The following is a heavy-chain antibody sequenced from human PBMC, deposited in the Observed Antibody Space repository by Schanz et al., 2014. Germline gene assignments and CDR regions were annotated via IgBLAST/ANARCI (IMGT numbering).Heavy chain of an antibody. CDR2: IYYTGSP. Sequence: QVQLQESGPGLVQPSETLSLTCTVSGYSITSGYYWGWIRQPPGKGLEWIGSIYYTGSPYYNPSPRGESPIPEDTPKNQSPLKRSVGTAADTAVYYCARALMWFGVFSNDAFDIWGQGTMVSVSS. D-gene: IGHD3-10*01. J-gene: IGHJ3*02. CDR1: GYSITSGYY. V-gene: IGHV4-38-2*02. CDR3: ARALMWFGVFSNDAFDI.